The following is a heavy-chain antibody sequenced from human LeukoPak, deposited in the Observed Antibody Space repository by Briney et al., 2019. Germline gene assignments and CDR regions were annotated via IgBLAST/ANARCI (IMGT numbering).Heavy chain of an antibody. CDR3: ASDYSGSGSYYTVFDS. CDR2: ISSSSSYI. CDR1: GFTFSSYS. Sequence: GGCLRLSCAASGFTFSSYSMNWVRQAPGKGLEWVSSISSSSSYIYYADSVKGRFTISRDNAKNSLYLQMNSLRAEDTAVYYCASDYSGSGSYYTVFDSWGQGTLVTVSS. D-gene: IGHD3-10*01. V-gene: IGHV3-21*01. J-gene: IGHJ4*02.